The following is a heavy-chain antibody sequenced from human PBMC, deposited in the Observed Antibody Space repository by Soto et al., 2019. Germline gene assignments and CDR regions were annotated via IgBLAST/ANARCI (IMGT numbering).Heavy chain of an antibody. CDR3: ARSKLTGALDP. V-gene: IGHV4-34*01. Sequence: QVQLQQWGAGLLKPSETLSLTCAVHGGSFSGYYWSWIRQPPGKGLEWIGEINHSGSTNYNPSLKSRVTISVDTSKNQFSMKLTSVTAADPAVYYCARSKLTGALDPWGQGTLVTVSS. CDR1: GGSFSGYY. J-gene: IGHJ5*02. CDR2: INHSGST. D-gene: IGHD7-27*01.